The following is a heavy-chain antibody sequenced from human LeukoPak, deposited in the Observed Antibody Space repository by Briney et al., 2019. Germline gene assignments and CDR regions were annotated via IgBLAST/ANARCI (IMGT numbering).Heavy chain of an antibody. CDR1: GGSISSYY. CDR2: IFYTGST. Sequence: SETLSLTCTVSGGSISSYYWSWIRQPPGKGLEWIGYIFYTGSTNYNPSLKSRVTISVLTSKNRFSLKLSSVTAADTAVYYCARAYSYYYYHMDVWGKGTTVTVSS. V-gene: IGHV4-59*12. CDR3: ARAYSYYYYHMDV. J-gene: IGHJ6*03. D-gene: IGHD5-18*01.